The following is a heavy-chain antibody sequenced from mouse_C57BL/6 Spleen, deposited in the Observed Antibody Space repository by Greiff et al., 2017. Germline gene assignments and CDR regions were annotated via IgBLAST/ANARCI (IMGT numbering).Heavy chain of an antibody. CDR3: ARQGVESLWYFDV. J-gene: IGHJ1*03. V-gene: IGHV5-17*01. CDR1: GFTFSDYG. D-gene: IGHD1-1*01. CDR2: ISSGSSTI. Sequence: EVKLLESGGGLVKPGGSLKLSCAASGFTFSDYGMHWVRQAPEKGLEWVAYISSGSSTIYYADTVKGRFTISRDNAKNTLFLQMTSLRSEDTAMYYCARQGVESLWYFDVWGTGTTVTVSS.